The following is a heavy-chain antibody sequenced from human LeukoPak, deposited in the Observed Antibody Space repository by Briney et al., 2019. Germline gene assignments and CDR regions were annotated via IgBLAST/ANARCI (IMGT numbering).Heavy chain of an antibody. CDR1: GFTFSSYW. CDR3: ARDAVLLWFGELSDYFDY. D-gene: IGHD3-10*01. Sequence: QPGGSLRLSCAASGFTFSSYWMSWVRQAPGKGLEWVANIKQDGSEKYYVDSVKGRFTISRDNAKNSLYLQMNSLRAEDTAVYYCARDAVLLWFGELSDYFDYWGQGTLVTVSS. CDR2: IKQDGSEK. J-gene: IGHJ4*02. V-gene: IGHV3-7*01.